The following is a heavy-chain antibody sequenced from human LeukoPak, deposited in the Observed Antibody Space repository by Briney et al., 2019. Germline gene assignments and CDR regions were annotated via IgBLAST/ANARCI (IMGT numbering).Heavy chain of an antibody. CDR2: INSDESST. D-gene: IGHD6-13*01. CDR1: GFTFSEYW. Sequence: GGSLRLSCAASGFTFSEYWMHWVRQTLGKGLVWVSRINSDESSTNYADSVKGRFTISGDNAKNTMYLQMNSLRVEDTAVYYCARGGVFGRNGMDVWGQGTTVTVSS. CDR3: ARGGVFGRNGMDV. V-gene: IGHV3-74*01. J-gene: IGHJ6*02.